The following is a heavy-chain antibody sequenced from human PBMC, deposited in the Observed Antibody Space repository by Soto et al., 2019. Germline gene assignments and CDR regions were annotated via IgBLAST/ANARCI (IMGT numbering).Heavy chain of an antibody. Sequence: PGGSLRLSCTASGFTFGDYAMSWFRQAPGKGLEWVGFIRSKAYGGTTEYAASVKGRFTISRDDSKSIAYLQMNSLKTEDTAVYYCTRVVSTFRSIGYYGMDVWGQGTTVTVS. V-gene: IGHV3-49*03. J-gene: IGHJ6*02. CDR1: GFTFGDYA. CDR2: IRSKAYGGTT. D-gene: IGHD1-26*01. CDR3: TRVVSTFRSIGYYGMDV.